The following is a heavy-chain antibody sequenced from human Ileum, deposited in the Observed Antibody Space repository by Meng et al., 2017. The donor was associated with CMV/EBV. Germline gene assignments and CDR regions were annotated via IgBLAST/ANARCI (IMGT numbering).Heavy chain of an antibody. Sequence: LTFERSGLCMSAYEMHMLRSQPEKGLKGVAYRKFDGGNIQYVDSVKGRFTISREVSKNKVYLKMNSLRIEDTDLYFCARYPEVGLMGLDPWGPGTLVTVSS. CDR3: ARYPEVGLMGLDP. J-gene: IGHJ5*02. V-gene: IGHV3-30*03. CDR2: RKFDGGNI. D-gene: IGHD3-16*01. CDR1: GLCMSAYE.